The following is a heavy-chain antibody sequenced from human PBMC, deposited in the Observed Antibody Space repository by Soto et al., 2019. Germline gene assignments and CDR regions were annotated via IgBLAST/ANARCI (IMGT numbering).Heavy chain of an antibody. CDR2: INHSGST. CDR3: ARQILLPDY. J-gene: IGHJ4*02. Sequence: PSETLSLTCAVYGGSFSGYYWSWIRQPPGKGLEWIGEINHSGSTYYNPSLKSRVTISVDTSKKQFSLKVSSVTPADTAVYYCARQILLPDYWGQGTLVTVSS. V-gene: IGHV4-34*01. CDR1: GGSFSGYY. D-gene: IGHD1-26*01.